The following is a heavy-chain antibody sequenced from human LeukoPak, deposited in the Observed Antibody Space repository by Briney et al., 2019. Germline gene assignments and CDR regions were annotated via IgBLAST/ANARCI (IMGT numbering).Heavy chain of an antibody. CDR3: TQDDYAL. Sequence: PGGSLRLSCAASGFTFSTYIMNWVRQTPGKGLEWVSSIGTSTSYIYYADSVKGRFTISRDNAKNSLYLEMNSLKTEDTAVYYCTQDDYALWGQGTLVTVSS. J-gene: IGHJ4*02. CDR1: GFTFSTYI. V-gene: IGHV3-21*04. D-gene: IGHD4-17*01. CDR2: IGTSTSYI.